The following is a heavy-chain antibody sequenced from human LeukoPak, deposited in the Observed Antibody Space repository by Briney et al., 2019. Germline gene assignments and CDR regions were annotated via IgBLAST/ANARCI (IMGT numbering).Heavy chain of an antibody. D-gene: IGHD2-2*01. Sequence: GGSLRLSCAASGFTFSSYAMSWVRQAPGKGLEWVSAISGSGGSTYYADSVKGRFTISRDNSKNTLYLQMNSLRAEDTAVYYCATDIVVVPAAMHFDYWGQGTLVTVSS. J-gene: IGHJ4*02. CDR1: GFTFSSYA. CDR2: ISGSGGST. V-gene: IGHV3-23*01. CDR3: ATDIVVVPAAMHFDY.